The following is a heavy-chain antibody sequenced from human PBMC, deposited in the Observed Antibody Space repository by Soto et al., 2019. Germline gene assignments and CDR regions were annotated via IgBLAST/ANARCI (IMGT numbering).Heavy chain of an antibody. CDR3: ARDRPWERLLY. D-gene: IGHD1-26*01. J-gene: IGHJ4*02. Sequence: QVQLVQSGSEVKKPGASVRVTCKASGYTFRNYGISWVRAAPGQGLEWMWWVSAYHRNSNYAQKFEDRLTMTADTGTSTDSLELRGLRSDDTAIYYCARDRPWERLLYWGPGTLVSVSS. CDR2: VSAYHRNS. CDR1: GYTFRNYG. V-gene: IGHV1-18*01.